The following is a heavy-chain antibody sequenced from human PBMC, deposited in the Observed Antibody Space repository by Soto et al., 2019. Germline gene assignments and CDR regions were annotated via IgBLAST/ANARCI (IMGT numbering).Heavy chain of an antibody. V-gene: IGHV3-64*01. CDR3: ARDHDWNDGSDAFDI. CDR1: GFTFSSYA. CDR2: ISSNGGST. D-gene: IGHD1-1*01. Sequence: PGGSLRLSCAASGFTFSSYAMHWVRQAPGKGLEYVSAISSNGGSTYYANSVKGRFTISRDNSKNTLYLQMGSLRAEDMAVYYCARDHDWNDGSDAFDIWGQGTMVTVSS. J-gene: IGHJ3*02.